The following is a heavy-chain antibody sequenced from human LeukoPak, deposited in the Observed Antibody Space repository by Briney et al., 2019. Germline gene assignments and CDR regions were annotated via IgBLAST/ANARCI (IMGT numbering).Heavy chain of an antibody. Sequence: GGSLRLSCAASGFTFSSYSMNWVRQAPGKGLEWVSSISSGSSYIYYADSVKGRFTISRDNAKNSLYLQMNSLRAEDTAVYYCARAHPPFDWGQGTLVTVSS. CDR2: ISSGSSYI. V-gene: IGHV3-21*01. CDR3: ARAHPPFD. CDR1: GFTFSSYS. D-gene: IGHD3-3*01. J-gene: IGHJ4*02.